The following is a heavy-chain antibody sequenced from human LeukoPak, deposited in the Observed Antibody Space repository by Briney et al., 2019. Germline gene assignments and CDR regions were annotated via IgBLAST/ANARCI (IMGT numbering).Heavy chain of an antibody. CDR2: IYSGGTT. V-gene: IGHV3-53*01. J-gene: IGHJ3*02. D-gene: IGHD3-10*01. CDR1: GFIVSSNY. Sequence: GGSLRLSCAVSGFIVSSNYMSWVRQAPGKGLEWVSVIYSGGTTYYADSVKGRFTISRDNSKNTLYLQMNSLRAEDTAVYYCAKDPYLMVRGVDDAFDIWGQGTMVTVSS. CDR3: AKDPYLMVRGVDDAFDI.